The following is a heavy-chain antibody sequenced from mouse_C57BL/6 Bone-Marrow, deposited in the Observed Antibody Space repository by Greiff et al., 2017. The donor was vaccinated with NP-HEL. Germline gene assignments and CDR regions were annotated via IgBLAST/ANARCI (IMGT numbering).Heavy chain of an antibody. J-gene: IGHJ3*01. Sequence: QVQLQQPGAELVKPGASVKMSCKASGYTFTSYWITWVKQRPGQGLEWIGDIYPGSGSTNYNEKFKSKATLTVVTSSSTAYMQLSGGTSEDAAVYYCARERGLPFADWGKGTLVTVSA. CDR3: ARERGLPFAD. D-gene: IGHD3-3*01. CDR1: GYTFTSYW. CDR2: IYPGSGST. V-gene: IGHV1-55*01.